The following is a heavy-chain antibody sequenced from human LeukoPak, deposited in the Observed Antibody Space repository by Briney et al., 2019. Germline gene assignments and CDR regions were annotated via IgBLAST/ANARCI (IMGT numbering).Heavy chain of an antibody. CDR2: ISSSSSYI. D-gene: IGHD6-19*01. V-gene: IGHV3-21*01. CDR1: GFTFSSYS. J-gene: IGHJ4*02. CDR3: ARVIIAVAGEVDY. Sequence: PGGSLRLSCAASGFTFSSYSMNWVRQAPGKGLEWVSSISSSSSYIYYADSVKGRFTISRDNAKNSLYLQMNSLRAEDTAVYYCARVIIAVAGEVDYWGQGTLVTVSP.